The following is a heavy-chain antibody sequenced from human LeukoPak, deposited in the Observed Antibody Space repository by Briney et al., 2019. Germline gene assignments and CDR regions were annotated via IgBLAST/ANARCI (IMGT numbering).Heavy chain of an antibody. Sequence: PGGSLRLSCAASGFTFSGYSMNWVRQAPGKGLEWVSSISSSSSYIYYADSVKGRFTISRDNASKSLYLQMNSLRAEDTAVYYCASFNWNYGYYGMDVWGQGTTVTVSS. D-gene: IGHD1-7*01. V-gene: IGHV3-21*01. CDR2: ISSSSSYI. CDR3: ASFNWNYGYYGMDV. CDR1: GFTFSGYS. J-gene: IGHJ6*02.